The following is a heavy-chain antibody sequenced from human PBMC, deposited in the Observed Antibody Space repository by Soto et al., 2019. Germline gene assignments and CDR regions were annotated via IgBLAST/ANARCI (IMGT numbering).Heavy chain of an antibody. CDR3: AKGVVPAAYGMDV. CDR1: GFTFCSYG. CDR2: ISYDGSNK. D-gene: IGHD2-2*01. J-gene: IGHJ6*02. V-gene: IGHV3-30*18. Sequence: PGGSPRLSCAASGFTFCSYGMHWVRQAPGKGLEWVAVISYDGSNKYYADSVKGRFTISRDNSKNTLYLQMNSLRAEDTAVYYCAKGVVPAAYGMDVWGQGTTVTVSS.